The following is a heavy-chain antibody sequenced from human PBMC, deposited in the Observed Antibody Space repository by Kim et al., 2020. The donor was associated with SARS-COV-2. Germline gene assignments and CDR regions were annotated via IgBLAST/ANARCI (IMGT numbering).Heavy chain of an antibody. Sequence: NYAQKLQGRDTMTTDTSTSTVYMDLRGLGSDDTAVYYCARDSVVGPATVDDWGQGTLVTVSS. D-gene: IGHD2-2*01. V-gene: IGHV1-18*01. J-gene: IGHJ4*02. CDR3: ARDSVVGPATVDD.